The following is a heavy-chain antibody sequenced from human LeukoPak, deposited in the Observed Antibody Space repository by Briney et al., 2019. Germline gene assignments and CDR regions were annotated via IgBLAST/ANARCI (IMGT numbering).Heavy chain of an antibody. CDR1: GFTFSSYA. V-gene: IGHV3-21*01. Sequence: GGSLRLSCAASGFTFSSYAMNWVRQAPGKGLEWVSSISSSSSYIYYADSVKGRFTISRDNAKNSLCLQMNSLRAEDTAVYYCARDLINSLEGGFDYWGQGTLVTVSS. J-gene: IGHJ4*02. D-gene: IGHD3-16*01. CDR3: ARDLINSLEGGFDY. CDR2: ISSSSSYI.